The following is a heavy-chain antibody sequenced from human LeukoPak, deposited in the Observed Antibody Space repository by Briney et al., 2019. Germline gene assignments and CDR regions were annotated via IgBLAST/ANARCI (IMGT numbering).Heavy chain of an antibody. CDR1: GGTFISYA. V-gene: IGHV1-69*01. Sequence: ASVKVSFTASGGTFISYAISWVRQAPGQGLEWMGGIIPIFGTANYAQKFQGRVTITADESTSTAYMELSSLRSEDTAIYYCARDSFGVRGFDHWGQGTPVTVSS. J-gene: IGHJ4*02. CDR2: IIPIFGTA. D-gene: IGHD3-10*01. CDR3: ARDSFGVRGFDH.